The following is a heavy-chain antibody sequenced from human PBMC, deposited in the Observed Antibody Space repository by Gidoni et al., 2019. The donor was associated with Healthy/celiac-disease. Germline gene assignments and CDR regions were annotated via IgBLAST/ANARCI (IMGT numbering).Heavy chain of an antibody. CDR2: ISSSSSTI. D-gene: IGHD3-3*01. Sequence: EVQLVESGGGLVQPGGSLRLSCAASGFPFSSYSMNWVRQAPGKGLEWVSYISSSSSTIYYADSVKGRFTISRDNAKNSLYLQMNSLRAEDTAVYYCARGKETSHYDFWSGYYSGYFDYWGQGTLVTVSS. CDR1: GFPFSSYS. CDR3: ARGKETSHYDFWSGYYSGYFDY. V-gene: IGHV3-48*04. J-gene: IGHJ4*02.